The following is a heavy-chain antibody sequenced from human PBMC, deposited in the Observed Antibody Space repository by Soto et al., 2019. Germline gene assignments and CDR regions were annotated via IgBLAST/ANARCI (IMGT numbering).Heavy chain of an antibody. Sequence: HPGGSLRLSCAASGFTFSSYAMSWVRQAPGKGLEWVSAISGSGGSTYYADSVKGRFTISRDNSKNTLYLQMNSLRAEDTAVYYCAKYQEMATITAIFPYYYYGMDVWGQGTTVTVSS. V-gene: IGHV3-23*01. J-gene: IGHJ6*02. CDR1: GFTFSSYA. CDR2: ISGSGGST. CDR3: AKYQEMATITAIFPYYYYGMDV. D-gene: IGHD5-12*01.